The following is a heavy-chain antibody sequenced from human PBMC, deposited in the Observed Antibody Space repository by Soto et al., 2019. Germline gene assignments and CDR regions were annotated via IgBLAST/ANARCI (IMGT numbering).Heavy chain of an antibody. CDR2: IWYDGSNK. V-gene: IGHV3-33*01. CDR3: ARDRLEDGEHTGYFQH. J-gene: IGHJ1*01. D-gene: IGHD4-17*01. Sequence: GGSLRLSCAASGFTFSSYGMHWVRQAPGKGLEWVAVIWYDGSNKYYADSVKGRFTISRDNSKNTLYLQMNSLRAEDTAVYYCARDRLEDGEHTGYFQHWGQGTLVTVSS. CDR1: GFTFSSYG.